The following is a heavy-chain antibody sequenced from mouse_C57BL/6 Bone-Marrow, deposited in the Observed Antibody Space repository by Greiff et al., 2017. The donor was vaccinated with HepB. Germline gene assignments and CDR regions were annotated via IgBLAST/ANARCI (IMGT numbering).Heavy chain of an antibody. Sequence: VQLKQSGAVLVKPGASVTLSCTASGFNFTVYYMHWLMQMTAQRLDWIGRLDPEDGETKYAPKFQGKATITADTSYNTAYLQLSSLTSEDTAVYDCARVLYGYDPVDYWGQGTTLTVSS. CDR3: ARVLYGYDPVDY. CDR2: LDPEDGET. V-gene: IGHV14-2*01. D-gene: IGHD2-2*01. J-gene: IGHJ2*01. CDR1: GFNFTVYY.